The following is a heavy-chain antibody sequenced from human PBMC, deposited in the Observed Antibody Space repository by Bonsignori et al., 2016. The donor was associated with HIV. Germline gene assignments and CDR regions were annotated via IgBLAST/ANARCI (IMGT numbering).Heavy chain of an antibody. Sequence: VRQMPGKGLEWIGEITHSGSTNYNPSLKSRVTISVDTSKNQFSLKVTSVTAADTAVFYCARGSGGGAYWDSWGQGTLVTVSS. CDR2: ITHSGST. CDR3: ARGSGGGAYWDS. J-gene: IGHJ4*02. D-gene: IGHD2-21*01. V-gene: IGHV4-34*01.